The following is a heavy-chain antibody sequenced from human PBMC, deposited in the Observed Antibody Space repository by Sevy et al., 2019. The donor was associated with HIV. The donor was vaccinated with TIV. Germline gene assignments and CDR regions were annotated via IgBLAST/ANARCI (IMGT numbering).Heavy chain of an antibody. V-gene: IGHV3-23*01. J-gene: IGHJ5*02. CDR1: GFTLSSYA. D-gene: IGHD6-13*01. CDR2: ISISGADK. CDR3: AKALVETADKDEFDP. Sequence: GGSLRLSCAASGFTLSSYAMSWVRQAPGKGLEWVSSISISGADKYYVDSVKGRFTVSRDNSQNRLYLQMNGLRAEDTALYYCAKALVETADKDEFDPWGQGTLVTVSS.